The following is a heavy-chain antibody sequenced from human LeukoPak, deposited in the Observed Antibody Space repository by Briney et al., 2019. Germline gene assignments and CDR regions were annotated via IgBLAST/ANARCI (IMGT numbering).Heavy chain of an antibody. D-gene: IGHD5-18*01. CDR1: GYTFTGYY. Sequence: ASVKVSCKASGYTFTGYYMHWVRQAPGQGLEWMGWINPNSGGTNYAQKFQGRVTMTRDTSISTAYMELSRLRSDDTAVYYCARDIVMVTYWFDPWGQGTLVAVSS. CDR3: ARDIVMVTYWFDP. CDR2: INPNSGGT. J-gene: IGHJ5*02. V-gene: IGHV1-2*02.